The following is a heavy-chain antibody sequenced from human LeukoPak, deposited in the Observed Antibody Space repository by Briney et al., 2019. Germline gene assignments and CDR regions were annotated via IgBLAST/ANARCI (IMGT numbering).Heavy chain of an antibody. CDR2: IKEDGSQK. D-gene: IGHD6-6*01. V-gene: IGHV3-7*01. CDR3: GRIGYSSSSIDF. CDR1: GFTFSHYW. J-gene: IGHJ4*02. Sequence: GGSLRLSCAASGFTFSHYWMSWVRQAPGTGLQWVANIKEDGSQKYYVDSLKGRFTISRDNAKSSVYLQINSLRAEDTAVYYCGRIGYSSSSIDFWGQGTLVTVSS.